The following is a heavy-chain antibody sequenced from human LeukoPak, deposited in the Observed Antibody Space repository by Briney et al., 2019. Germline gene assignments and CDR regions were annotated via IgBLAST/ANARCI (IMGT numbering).Heavy chain of an antibody. CDR3: ASSYCSGGSCYLWPYYYYGMDV. V-gene: IGHV4-59*01. D-gene: IGHD2-15*01. CDR1: GGSISSYY. CDR2: IYYSGST. J-gene: IGHJ6*02. Sequence: PSETLSLTCTVSGGSISSYYWSWIRQPPGKGLEWIGYIYYSGSTNYNPSLKSRVTISVDTSKNQFSLKLSSVTAAGTAVYYCASSYCSGGSCYLWPYYYYGMDVWGQGTTVTVSS.